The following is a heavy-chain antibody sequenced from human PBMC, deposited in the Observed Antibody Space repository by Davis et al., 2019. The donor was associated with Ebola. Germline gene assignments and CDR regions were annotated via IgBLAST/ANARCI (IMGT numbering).Heavy chain of an antibody. D-gene: IGHD3-9*01. J-gene: IGHJ6*04. CDR3: ARGGRWYDILTEASLMDV. Sequence: GESLRLSCAASGFTFSSYTMNWVRQAPGKGLEWVSYISSSSTNIFYADSVKGRFTVSRDNAKNSLFLQMSSLRDDDTAVYFCARGGRWYDILTEASLMDVWGKGTTVAVSA. CDR2: ISSSSTNI. V-gene: IGHV3-48*02. CDR1: GFTFSSYT.